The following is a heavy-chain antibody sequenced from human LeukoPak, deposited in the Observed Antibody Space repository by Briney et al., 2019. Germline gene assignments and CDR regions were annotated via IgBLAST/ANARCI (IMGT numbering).Heavy chain of an antibody. CDR3: ATSESQTKFDF. V-gene: IGHV5-51*04. CDR2: IYPGDSDT. J-gene: IGHJ4*02. Sequence: GESLKISCKGSGYSFTSYWIGWVRQMPGKGLEWMGIIYPGDSDTRYSPSFQGQVTISADKPLSTAYLQWTSLKASDSAMYYCATSESQTKFDFWGQGTLVTASS. D-gene: IGHD1/OR15-1a*01. CDR1: GYSFTSYW.